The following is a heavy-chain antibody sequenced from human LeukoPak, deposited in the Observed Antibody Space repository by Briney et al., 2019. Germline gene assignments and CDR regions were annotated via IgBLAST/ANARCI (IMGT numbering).Heavy chain of an antibody. CDR1: GYTFTNYA. D-gene: IGHD1-26*01. CDR2: INTGTGNP. CDR3: AAAGGHGFDI. Sequence: ASVKVSCKASGYTFTNYAMNWVRQAPGQGLEYMGWINTGTGNPTYAQGFTGRFVFSLDTTVSTAYLQISSLKAEDTAMYYCAAAGGHGFDIWGQGTMVTVSS. J-gene: IGHJ3*02. V-gene: IGHV7-4-1*02.